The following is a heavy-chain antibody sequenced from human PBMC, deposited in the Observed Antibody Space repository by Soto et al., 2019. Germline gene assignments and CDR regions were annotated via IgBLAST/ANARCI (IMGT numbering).Heavy chain of an antibody. J-gene: IGHJ4*02. V-gene: IGHV3-21*01. CDR1: GFTFSSYS. CDR3: ARATTRDGYSPFDY. CDR2: ISSSSSYI. Sequence: EVQLVESGGGLVKPGGSLRLSCAASGFTFSSYSMNWVHQAPGKGLEWVSSISSSSSYIYYADSVKGRFTISRDNAKNSLYLQMNSLRAEDTAVYYCARATTRDGYSPFDYWGQGTLVTVSS. D-gene: IGHD5-18*01.